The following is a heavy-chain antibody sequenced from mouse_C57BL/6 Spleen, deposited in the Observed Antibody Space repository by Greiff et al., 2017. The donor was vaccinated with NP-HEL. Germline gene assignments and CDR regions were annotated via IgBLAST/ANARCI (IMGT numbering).Heavy chain of an antibody. CDR2: INPNNGGT. D-gene: IGHD1-1*01. Sequence: VQLQQSGPELVKPGASVKMSCKASGYTFTDYNMHWVKQSHGQSLEWIGYINPNNGGTSYNQKFKGKATLTVNKSSSTAYMGLRSLTSEDSAVYYCARATTGGYYFDYWGQGTTLTVSS. CDR1: GYTFTDYN. J-gene: IGHJ2*01. V-gene: IGHV1-22*01. CDR3: ARATTGGYYFDY.